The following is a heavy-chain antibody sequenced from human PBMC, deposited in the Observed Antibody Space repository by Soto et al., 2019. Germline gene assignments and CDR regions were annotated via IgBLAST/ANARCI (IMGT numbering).Heavy chain of an antibody. D-gene: IGHD1-26*01. CDR2: INPLFGKP. V-gene: IGHV1-69*12. CDR1: GGKLQNSS. Sequence: QGQPGESWGEVKKPGSLVKVSCKALGGKLQNSSIRLVAQGPGQGVGWVGGINPLFGKPRYGQKFQGRVTITADESTTTAYMDLSNLRYEDTAVYYCARDKDRVELGGNYYYILDVWGQGTTVTVSS. CDR3: ARDKDRVELGGNYYYILDV. J-gene: IGHJ6*02.